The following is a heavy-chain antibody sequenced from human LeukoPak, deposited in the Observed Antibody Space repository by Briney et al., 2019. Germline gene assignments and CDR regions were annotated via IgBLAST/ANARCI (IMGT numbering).Heavy chain of an antibody. CDR2: ISSNEYDT. Sequence: GGSLRLSCSASGFTFSAYFMHWVRQAPGKGLEYVSSISSNEYDTYYADSVKGRFTISRDNSKNTLFLQMSSLRAEDTAVYYCVKDINGTWSFDYWGQGTLVTVSS. CDR1: GFTFSAYF. J-gene: IGHJ4*02. V-gene: IGHV3-64D*06. CDR3: VKDINGTWSFDY. D-gene: IGHD2-8*01.